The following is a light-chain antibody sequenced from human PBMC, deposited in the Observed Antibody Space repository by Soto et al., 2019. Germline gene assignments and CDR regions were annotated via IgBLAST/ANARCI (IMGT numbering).Light chain of an antibody. CDR1: QSVSSY. CDR2: DAS. J-gene: IGKJ5*01. Sequence: EIVLTQSPATLSLSPGERATLSCRASQSVSSYLAWYQQKPGQAPRLLIYDASNRATGIPARFSGSGSGTDFTLTISSLEPEDVAVYCCQQRSNWPITFGQGTRLEIK. CDR3: QQRSNWPIT. V-gene: IGKV3-11*01.